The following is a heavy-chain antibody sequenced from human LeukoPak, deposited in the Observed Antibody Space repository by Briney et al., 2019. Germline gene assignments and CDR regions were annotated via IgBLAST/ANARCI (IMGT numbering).Heavy chain of an antibody. J-gene: IGHJ3*02. D-gene: IGHD1-14*01. CDR1: GGSISSGGYY. V-gene: IGHV4-30-2*01. CDR3: ASYTGAFDI. Sequence: SQTLSLTCTVSGGSISSGGYYWGWIRQPPGKGLEWIGYIYHSGSTYDNPSLKSRVTISVDRSKNQFSLKLSSVTAADTAVYYCASYTGAFDIWGQGTMVTVSS. CDR2: IYHSGST.